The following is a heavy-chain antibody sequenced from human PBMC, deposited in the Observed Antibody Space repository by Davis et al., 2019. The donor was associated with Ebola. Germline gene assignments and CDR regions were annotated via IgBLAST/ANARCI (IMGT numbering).Heavy chain of an antibody. CDR1: GGPFSGYY. CDR3: ARGVGYTLFDY. J-gene: IGHJ4*02. Sequence: MPSETLSLTCAVYGGPFSGYYWSWIRQPPGKGLEWIGEINHSGSTNYNPSLKSRVTISVDTSKNQFSLKLSSVTAADTAVYYCARGVGYTLFDYWGQGTLVTVSS. D-gene: IGHD6-13*01. CDR2: INHSGST. V-gene: IGHV4-34*01.